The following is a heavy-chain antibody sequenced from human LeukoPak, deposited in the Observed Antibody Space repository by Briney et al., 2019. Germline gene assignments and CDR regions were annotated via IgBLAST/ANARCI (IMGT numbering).Heavy chain of an antibody. J-gene: IGHJ5*02. CDR1: GGSISSYY. CDR2: GSI. D-gene: IGHD6-19*01. V-gene: IGHV4-59*12. CDR3: ARVLGIGVAGTDWFDP. Sequence: SETLSLTCTVSGGSISSYYWSWIRQPPGKGLEWIGTGSIYYNPSLQTRVTISLDTSRNQFSLSLTSVTAADTAVYYCARVLGIGVAGTDWFDPWGQGILVTVSS.